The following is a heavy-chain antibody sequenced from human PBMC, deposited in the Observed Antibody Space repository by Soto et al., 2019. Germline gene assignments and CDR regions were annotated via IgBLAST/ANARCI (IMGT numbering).Heavy chain of an antibody. CDR2: INHSGST. V-gene: IGHV4-34*01. CDR3: ARGGGRYYYYYYGMDV. J-gene: IGHJ6*02. CDR1: GGSFSGYY. Sequence: LSLTCAVYGGSFSGYYWSWIRQPPGKGLEWIGEINHSGSTNYNPSLKSRVTISVDTSKNQFSLKLSSVTAADTAVYYCARGGGRYYYYYYGMDVWGQGTTVTVSS. D-gene: IGHD1-26*01.